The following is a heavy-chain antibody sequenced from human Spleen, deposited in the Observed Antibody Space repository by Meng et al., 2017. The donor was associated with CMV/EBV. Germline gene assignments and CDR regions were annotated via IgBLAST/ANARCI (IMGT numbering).Heavy chain of an antibody. V-gene: IGHV3-30*02. CDR3: AKGSGDSSYRPDF. D-gene: IGHD6-6*01. Sequence: LSLTCAASAFTFSTFGMHWVRQAPGKGLEWVAFIRYDGSNKYYADSVKGRFTISRDNSKNTLSLQMNSLRLEDTAVYYCAKGSGDSSYRPDFWGQGTLVTVS. J-gene: IGHJ4*02. CDR1: AFTFSTFG. CDR2: IRYDGSNK.